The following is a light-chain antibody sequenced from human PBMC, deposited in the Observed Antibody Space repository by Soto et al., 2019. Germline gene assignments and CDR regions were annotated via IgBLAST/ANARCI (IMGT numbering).Light chain of an antibody. CDR2: EVS. CDR3: SSYAGTHIV. Sequence: QSALTQPPSASGSPGQSGTISCTGTSSDVGGYNYVSWYQQHPGRAPKLMIYEVSKRPSGVPDRFSGSKSGNTASLTVSGLQAEDEADYYCSSYAGTHIVFGIGTKVTVL. V-gene: IGLV2-8*01. J-gene: IGLJ1*01. CDR1: SSDVGGYNY.